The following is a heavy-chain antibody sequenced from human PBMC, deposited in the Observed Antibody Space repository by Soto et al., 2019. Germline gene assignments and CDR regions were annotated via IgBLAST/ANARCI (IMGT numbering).Heavy chain of an antibody. CDR2: IFYGGNT. V-gene: IGHV4-39*01. CDR1: DGSITSSNNF. D-gene: IGHD3-22*01. J-gene: IGHJ4*02. Sequence: SETLSLTCTVSDGSITSSNNFWGWIRQPPGKGLEWIGTIFYGGNTYYNPSLKSRVTMSVDTFKNQFPLRLSSVTAADTAVYFCASRYFFDYGGYYHTFVSRGQGTLVTVSS. CDR3: ASRYFFDYGGYYHTFVS.